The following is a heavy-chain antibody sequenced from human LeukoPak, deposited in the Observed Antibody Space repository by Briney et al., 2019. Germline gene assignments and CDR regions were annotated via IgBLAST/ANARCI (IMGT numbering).Heavy chain of an antibody. V-gene: IGHV4-59*01. Sequence: SETLSLTCTVSGGSISHYYLGWIREPPREGLEWIWDIYYSGSTNYNPSLKSRVTISIDTSKNQFSLKLRSVTAADTAVYYCARGQDYGDYVRNYNWFDPWGQGTLVTVSS. CDR2: IYYSGST. CDR1: GGSISHYY. D-gene: IGHD4-17*01. J-gene: IGHJ5*02. CDR3: ARGQDYGDYVRNYNWFDP.